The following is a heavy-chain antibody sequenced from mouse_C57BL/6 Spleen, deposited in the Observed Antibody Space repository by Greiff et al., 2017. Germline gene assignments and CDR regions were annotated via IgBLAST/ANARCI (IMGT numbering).Heavy chain of an antibody. J-gene: IGHJ3*01. CDR1: GYTFTSYW. CDR2: IDPSDSYT. V-gene: IGHV1-50*01. D-gene: IGHD3-2*02. Sequence: QVQLQQPGAELVKPGASVKLSCKASGYTFTSYWMQWVKQRPGQGLEWIGEIDPSDSYTNYNQKFKGKATLTVDTSSSTAYMQLSSLTSEDSAVYYCARETAQATGGFAYWGQGTLVTVSA. CDR3: ARETAQATGGFAY.